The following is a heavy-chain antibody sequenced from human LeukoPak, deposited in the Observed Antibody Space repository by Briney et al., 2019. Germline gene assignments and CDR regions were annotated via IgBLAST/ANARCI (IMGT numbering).Heavy chain of an antibody. J-gene: IGHJ5*02. CDR1: RYTFTTYD. Sequence: ASVKVSCKASRYTFTTYDINWVRQATGQGLEGMGWMNPNSGNTGYTQKFQGRVTMTRNTSISTAYMELSSLRSEDTAVYYCARGRGSGHKENWFDPWGQGTLVTVSS. V-gene: IGHV1-8*01. D-gene: IGHD6-19*01. CDR2: MNPNSGNT. CDR3: ARGRGSGHKENWFDP.